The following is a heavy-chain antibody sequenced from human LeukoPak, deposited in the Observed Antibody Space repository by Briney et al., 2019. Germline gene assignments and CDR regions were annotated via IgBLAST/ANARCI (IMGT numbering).Heavy chain of an antibody. D-gene: IGHD2-2*01. V-gene: IGHV4-31*03. CDR3: ARVVRQAYQLLPQINYYYYMDV. CDR1: GGSISSGGYY. Sequence: PSETLSLTCTVSGGSISSGGYYWSWIRQHPGKGLEWIGYIYYSGSTYYNPSLKSRVPISVDTSKNQFSLKLSSVTAADTAVYYCARVVRQAYQLLPQINYYYYMDVWGKGTTVTVSS. CDR2: IYYSGST. J-gene: IGHJ6*03.